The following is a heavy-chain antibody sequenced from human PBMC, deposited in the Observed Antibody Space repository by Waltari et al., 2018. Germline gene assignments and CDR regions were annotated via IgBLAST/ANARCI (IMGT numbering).Heavy chain of an antibody. D-gene: IGHD4-4*01. CDR1: GGSISSHY. CDR3: ARMTTAYFDY. Sequence: QVQLQESGPGLVKPSETLSLTCTVPGGSISSHYWSWIRQPPGKGLEWIGYIYYSGSTNYNPSLKSRVTISVDTSKNQFSLKLSSVTAADTAVYYCARMTTAYFDYWGQGTLVTVSS. V-gene: IGHV4-59*11. CDR2: IYYSGST. J-gene: IGHJ4*02.